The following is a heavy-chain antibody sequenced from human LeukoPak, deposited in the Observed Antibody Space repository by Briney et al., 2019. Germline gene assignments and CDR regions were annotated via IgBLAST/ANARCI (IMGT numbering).Heavy chain of an antibody. J-gene: IGHJ4*02. D-gene: IGHD4-17*01. CDR1: GGSISSGGYY. CDR2: INHSGST. CDR3: ARGLATVTTS. Sequence: PSETLSLTCTVSGGSISSGGYYWSWIRQPPGKGLEWIGEINHSGSTNYDPSLKSRVTMSVDTSKNQFSLKLSSVTAADTAVYYCARGLATVTTSWGQGTLVTVSS. V-gene: IGHV4-39*07.